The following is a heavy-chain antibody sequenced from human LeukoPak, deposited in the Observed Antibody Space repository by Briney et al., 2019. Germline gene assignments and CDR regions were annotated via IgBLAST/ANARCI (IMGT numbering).Heavy chain of an antibody. D-gene: IGHD3-10*01. V-gene: IGHV1-2*02. J-gene: IGHJ4*02. CDR3: ARDYNYDGSGSYLDY. CDR2: INPNSGGT. Sequence: ASVTVSCKASRYAFTGYYMHWVRQAPGQGLEWIGWINPNSGGTNYAQKFQGRVTMTRDTSISTAYMELSRLKSDDTAVYYCARDYNYDGSGSYLDYWGQGTLVTVSS. CDR1: RYAFTGYY.